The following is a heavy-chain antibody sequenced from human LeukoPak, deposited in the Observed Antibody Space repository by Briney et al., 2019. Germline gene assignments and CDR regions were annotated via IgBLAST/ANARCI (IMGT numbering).Heavy chain of an antibody. CDR1: GFTFSDSY. J-gene: IGHJ5*01. CDR2: ISGSGHDI. CDR3: TRDPRHFDS. V-gene: IGHV3-11*04. D-gene: IGHD6-6*01. Sequence: GGSLRLSCAASGFTFSDSYMTWVRQAPGKGVEWVAYISGSGHDINYSDSVKGRLTISRDNAKNSLYLQMSSLRVEDTAVYYCTRDPRHFDSCGQGTLVTVSS.